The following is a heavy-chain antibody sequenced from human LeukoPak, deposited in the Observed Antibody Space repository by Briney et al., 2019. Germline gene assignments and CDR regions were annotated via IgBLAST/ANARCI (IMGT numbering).Heavy chain of an antibody. CDR2: NSGEGDTT. D-gene: IGHD4/OR15-4a*01. CDR3: AKDPESPLNYYYYMGV. V-gene: IGHV3-43*02. CDR1: GFIFDDYS. J-gene: IGHJ6*03. Sequence: LGGPLSLSCAASGFIFDDYSMHWVRQAPGKGLGWVSLNSGEGDTTYYADSVKGRFTISRDNSNNSLFLEMNSLRTEDTALYYWAKDPESPLNYYYYMGVWGKGTTVTISS.